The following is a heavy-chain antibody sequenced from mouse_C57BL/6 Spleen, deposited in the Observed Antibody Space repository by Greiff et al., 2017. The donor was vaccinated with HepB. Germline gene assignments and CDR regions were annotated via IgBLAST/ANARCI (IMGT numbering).Heavy chain of an antibody. J-gene: IGHJ2*01. Sequence: QVQLQQPGAELVKPGASVKLSCKASGYTFTSYWMHWVKQRPGQGLEWIGMIHPNSGSTNYNEKFKSKATLTVDKSSSTAYMQLSSLISEDSAVYYCARGGSMRYFDYWGQGTTLTVSS. CDR2: IHPNSGST. CDR3: ARGGSMRYFDY. D-gene: IGHD1-1*01. CDR1: GYTFTSYW. V-gene: IGHV1-64*01.